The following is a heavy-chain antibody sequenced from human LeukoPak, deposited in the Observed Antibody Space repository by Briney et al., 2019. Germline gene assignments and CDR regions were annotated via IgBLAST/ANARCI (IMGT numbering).Heavy chain of an antibody. CDR1: GFTVSSKY. CDR3: ATGYYFGSGSYGYLDY. Sequence: GGSLRLSCAASGFTVSSKYMSWVRQTPGKGLQWVALINSSGDTYTADSVKGRFTISRDNSENTLYLQMASLRAEDTAVYYCATGYYFGSGSYGYLDYWGQGTLVTVSS. CDR2: INSSGDT. D-gene: IGHD3-10*01. V-gene: IGHV3-53*01. J-gene: IGHJ4*02.